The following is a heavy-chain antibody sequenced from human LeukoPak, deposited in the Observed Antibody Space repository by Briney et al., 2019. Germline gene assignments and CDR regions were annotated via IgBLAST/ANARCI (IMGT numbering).Heavy chain of an antibody. CDR1: GFTFTNYA. J-gene: IGHJ4*02. Sequence: GGSLRLSCAASGFTFTNYAMTWVRQAPGKGLEWVSGISEGVGNTYYADSVKGRFTISKDHSKNTLYLQMNSLRAEDTALYYCAKREKGTTGRFFDYWGQGTLVTVSS. CDR2: ISEGVGNT. V-gene: IGHV3-23*01. D-gene: IGHD4-17*01. CDR3: AKREKGTTGRFFDY.